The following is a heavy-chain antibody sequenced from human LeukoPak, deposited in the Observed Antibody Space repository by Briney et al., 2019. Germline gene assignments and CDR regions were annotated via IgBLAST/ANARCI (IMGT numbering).Heavy chain of an antibody. CDR1: GGSISSYY. Sequence: PSETLSLTCTVSGGSISSYYWSWIRQPPGKGLEWIGYIYYSGSTYYNPSLKSRVTISVDTSKDQFSLKLSSVTAADTAVYYCARDGRLMRGSGSYYNDDYWGQGILVTVSS. D-gene: IGHD3-10*01. CDR3: ARDGRLMRGSGSYYNDDY. V-gene: IGHV4-59*12. J-gene: IGHJ4*02. CDR2: IYYSGST.